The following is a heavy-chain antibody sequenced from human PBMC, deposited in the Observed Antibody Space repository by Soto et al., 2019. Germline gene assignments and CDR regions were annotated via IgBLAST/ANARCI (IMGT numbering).Heavy chain of an antibody. CDR2: INHSGSA. Sequence: SETLSLTCAVHGESFRGYIWTWIRQTPGKGLQWIGQINHSGSASYNPSLKSRVTVSVHTSNSQFSLELSSVTAADTAVYYCARGLITGSHYSGGWYYFDSWGQGTQVTVS. V-gene: IGHV4-34*01. J-gene: IGHJ4*02. CDR1: GESFRGYI. D-gene: IGHD6-19*01. CDR3: ARGLITGSHYSGGWYYFDS.